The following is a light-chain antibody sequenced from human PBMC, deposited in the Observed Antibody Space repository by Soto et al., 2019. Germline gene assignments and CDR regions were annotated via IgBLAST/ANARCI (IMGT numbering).Light chain of an antibody. CDR1: SSDLGASNF. Sequence: QSDRTHPPSVYGTPGQSITVTCTGTSSDLGASNFVSWYQHLPGRAPKVIIFEATNRPSGVSDRFSGSKAGITASLTISGLQADDEGEYFCISYKTDDTFVFGTGA. V-gene: IGLV2-14*01. CDR3: ISYKTDDTFV. CDR2: EAT. J-gene: IGLJ1*01.